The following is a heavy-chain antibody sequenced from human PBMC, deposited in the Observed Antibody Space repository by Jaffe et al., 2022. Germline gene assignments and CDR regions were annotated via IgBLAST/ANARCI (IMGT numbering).Heavy chain of an antibody. CDR2: IYTSGST. J-gene: IGHJ4*02. D-gene: IGHD4-17*01. Sequence: QVQLQESGPGLVKPSQTLSLTCTVSGGSISSGSYYWSWIRQPAGKGLEWIGRIYTSGSTNYNPSLKSRVTISVDTSKNQFSLKLSSVTAADTAVYYCARDNYGDYVDSFDYWGQGTLVTVSS. V-gene: IGHV4-61*02. CDR3: ARDNYGDYVDSFDY. CDR1: GGSISSGSYY.